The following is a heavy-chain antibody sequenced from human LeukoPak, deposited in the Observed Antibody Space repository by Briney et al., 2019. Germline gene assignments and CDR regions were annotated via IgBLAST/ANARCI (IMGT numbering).Heavy chain of an antibody. CDR1: GYTFSNYY. V-gene: IGHV1-46*01. CDR3: ATDYYGSGSSFDY. J-gene: IGHJ4*02. CDR2: IHPSGGST. D-gene: IGHD3-10*01. Sequence: ASVKVSCKASGYTFSNYYMHWVRQAPGQGLEWMGLIHPSGGSTDYAQKFQGRVTMTGDTSTTTVYMELSSLRSEDTGVYYCATDYYGSGSSFDYWGQGTLVTVSS.